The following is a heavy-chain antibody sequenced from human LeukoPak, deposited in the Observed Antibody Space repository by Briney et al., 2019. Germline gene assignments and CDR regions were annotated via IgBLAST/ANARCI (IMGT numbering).Heavy chain of an antibody. V-gene: IGHV4-38-2*02. CDR1: GYSISSGFY. Sequence: PSETLSLNGTVSGYSISSGFYWAWIRQPPGKGLEWIASIYSGGNTFYNPSLKSRVTISIDTSKKQFSLKLTSVTAADTAVYYCARDQRSLFDVWGQGSLVTVSS. CDR3: ARDQRSLFDV. J-gene: IGHJ4*02. CDR2: IYSGGNT. D-gene: IGHD1-26*01.